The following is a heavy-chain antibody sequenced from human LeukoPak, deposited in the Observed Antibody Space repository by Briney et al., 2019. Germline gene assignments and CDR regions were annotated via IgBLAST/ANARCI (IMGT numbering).Heavy chain of an antibody. CDR1: GFTLSSYS. J-gene: IGHJ4*02. CDR3: ARSEHSSSSLDY. V-gene: IGHV3-21*01. Sequence: KTGGSLRLSCAASGFTLSSYSMNWVRQAPGKGPEWVSYISSSSTHIYYADSVKGRFTISRDNARNSLYLQMNSLRAEDTAIYYCARSEHSSSSLDYWGQGTLVTVSS. D-gene: IGHD6-6*01. CDR2: ISSSSTHI.